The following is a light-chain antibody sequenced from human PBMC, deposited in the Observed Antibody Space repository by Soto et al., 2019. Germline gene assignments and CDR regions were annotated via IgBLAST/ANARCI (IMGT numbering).Light chain of an antibody. CDR1: QGIRND. Sequence: AIQMTQSPSSLSASVGDRVTITCRASQGIRNDLGWYQQKPGKAPKLLIYAASSLQSGVPSRFSGSGSGTDFPLTISTLQPEDFATYYCLQDYNSPFPFGPGTKVDIK. CDR3: LQDYNSPFP. J-gene: IGKJ3*01. V-gene: IGKV1-6*01. CDR2: AAS.